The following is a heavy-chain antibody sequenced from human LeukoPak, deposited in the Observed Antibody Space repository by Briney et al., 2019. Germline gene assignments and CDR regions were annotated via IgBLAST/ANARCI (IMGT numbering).Heavy chain of an antibody. V-gene: IGHV4-34*01. D-gene: IGHD6-19*01. CDR3: ARGQDSSGWYGTLNY. CDR1: GGSFSGYY. Sequence: PSQTLSLTCALYGGSFSGYYWTWIRQPPRKGLEWIGEINHSGSTNYNPSLKSRVTISVDTSKNQFSLKLSSVTAPDTAVYYCARGQDSSGWYGTLNYWGQGTLVTVSS. J-gene: IGHJ4*02. CDR2: INHSGST.